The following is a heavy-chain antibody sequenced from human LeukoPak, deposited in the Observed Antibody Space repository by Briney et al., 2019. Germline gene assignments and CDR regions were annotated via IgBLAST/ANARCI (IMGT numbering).Heavy chain of an antibody. CDR2: MNPNRGNT. J-gene: IGHJ4*02. CDR3: ASSIAVAGKDLVY. Sequence: ASVKVSCKASGYTFTSYDINWVRQATGQGLEWMGWMNPNRGNTGYAQKFQGRVTMTRNTSISTAYMELSSLRSEDTAVYYCASSIAVAGKDLVYWGQGTLVTVSS. CDR1: GYTFTSYD. D-gene: IGHD6-19*01. V-gene: IGHV1-8*01.